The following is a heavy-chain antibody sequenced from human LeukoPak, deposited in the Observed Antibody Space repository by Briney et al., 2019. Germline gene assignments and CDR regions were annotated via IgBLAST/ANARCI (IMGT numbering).Heavy chain of an antibody. D-gene: IGHD1-26*01. CDR3: AKGSGGWELPLPFDY. CDR2: ISGSGGST. CDR1: GFTLSSYA. Sequence: GGSLRLSCAASGFTLSSYAMSWVRQDPGKGLEWVSAISGSGGSTYYADSVKGRFTTSRDNSKNTLYLQMNSLRAEDTAVYYCAKGSGGWELPLPFDYWGQGTLVTVSS. V-gene: IGHV3-23*01. J-gene: IGHJ4*02.